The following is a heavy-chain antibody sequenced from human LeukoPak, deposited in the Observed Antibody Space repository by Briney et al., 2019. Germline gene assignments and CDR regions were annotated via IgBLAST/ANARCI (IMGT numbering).Heavy chain of an antibody. J-gene: IGHJ6*03. CDR1: GGSISSYY. D-gene: IGHD4-23*01. V-gene: IGHV4-4*07. CDR3: ARDGKVTPSYYYYYMDV. CDR2: IYTSGST. Sequence: PSETLSLTCTVSGGSISSYYWSWIRQPAGKGLEWIGRIYTSGSTNCNPSLKSRVTTSVDTSKNQFSLKLSSVTAADTAVYYCARDGKVTPSYYYYYMDVWGKGTTVTVSS.